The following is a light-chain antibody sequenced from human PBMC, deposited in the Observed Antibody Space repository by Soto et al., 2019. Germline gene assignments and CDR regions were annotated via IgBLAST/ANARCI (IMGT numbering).Light chain of an antibody. V-gene: IGLV2-14*02. Sequence: QSALTQPASVSGSPGQSITISCTGTSSDVGSYNLVSWYQQHPGKAPKLMIYEGSKRPSGVSNRFSGSKSGNTASLTVSGLQAEDEADYYCSSYAGSNYVFGTGTKVTVL. CDR2: EGS. J-gene: IGLJ1*01. CDR1: SSDVGSYNL. CDR3: SSYAGSNYV.